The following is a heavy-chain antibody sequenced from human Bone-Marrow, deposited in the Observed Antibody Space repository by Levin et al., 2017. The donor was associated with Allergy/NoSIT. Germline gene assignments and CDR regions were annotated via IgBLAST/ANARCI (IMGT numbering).Heavy chain of an antibody. J-gene: IGHJ4*02. V-gene: IGHV3-72*01. CDR1: GFTFSDYY. Sequence: PGGSLRLSCATSGFTFSDYYVDWVRQAPGKGLEWVGRSKDKANTYTPEYAASVKGRFIISRDDSTKSVYLQINSLQVEDSAVDYCAREGYSSGPDFDYWGQGTLVTVSS. D-gene: IGHD6-19*01. CDR2: SKDKANTYTP. CDR3: AREGYSSGPDFDY.